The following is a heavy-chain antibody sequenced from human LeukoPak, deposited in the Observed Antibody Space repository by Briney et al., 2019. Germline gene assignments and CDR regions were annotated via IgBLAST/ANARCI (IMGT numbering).Heavy chain of an antibody. Sequence: SETLSLTCTVSGGSISSSSYYWGWIRQPPGKGLEWIGSIYYSGSTYYNPSLKSRVTISVDTSKNQFSLKLSSVTAADTAVYYCARRNREMATTGPWGQGTLVTVSS. V-gene: IGHV4-39*01. CDR2: IYYSGST. D-gene: IGHD5-24*01. J-gene: IGHJ5*02. CDR1: GGSISSSSYY. CDR3: ARRNREMATTGP.